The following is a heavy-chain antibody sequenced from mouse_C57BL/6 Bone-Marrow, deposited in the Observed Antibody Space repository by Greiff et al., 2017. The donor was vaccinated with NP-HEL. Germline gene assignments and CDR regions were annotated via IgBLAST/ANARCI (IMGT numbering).Heavy chain of an antibody. CDR3: VKGIYSDYDVAWFAY. Sequence: DVKLVESGGGLVQPKGSLKLSCAASGFTFNTYAMHWVRQAPGKGLEWVARIRSKSSNYATYYADSVKDRFTISRDDSQSMLYLQMNNLKTEDTAMYYCVKGIYSDYDVAWFAYWGEGTLVTVSA. D-gene: IGHD2-4*01. CDR2: IRSKSSNYAT. V-gene: IGHV10-3*01. CDR1: GFTFNTYA. J-gene: IGHJ3*01.